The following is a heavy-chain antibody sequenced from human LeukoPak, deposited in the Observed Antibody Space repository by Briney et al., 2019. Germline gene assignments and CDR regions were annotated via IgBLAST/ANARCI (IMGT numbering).Heavy chain of an antibody. Sequence: VQPGGSLRLSCAASGFSVSSNYMSWVRPAPGKGLEWVSVIYSGGSTYYADSVKGRFTISRDNSKNTLYLQMNSLRAEDTAVYYCAGTSAGIAAAGKETYFDYWGQGTLVTVSS. V-gene: IGHV3-66*01. CDR3: AGTSAGIAAAGKETYFDY. CDR1: GFSVSSNY. D-gene: IGHD6-13*01. CDR2: IYSGGST. J-gene: IGHJ4*02.